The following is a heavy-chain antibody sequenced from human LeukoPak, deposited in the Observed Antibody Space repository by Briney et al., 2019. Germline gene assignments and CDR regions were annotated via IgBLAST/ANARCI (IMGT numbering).Heavy chain of an antibody. V-gene: IGHV1-2*02. CDR2: INPNSGGT. D-gene: IGHD4-17*01. Sequence: ASVKVSCKASGYTFTGYYIHWVRQAPGQGLEWMGWINPNSGGTNYAQKFKGRVTMTRDTSISTAYMELSRLRSDDTAVYYCARYSTVTVYYFDYWGQGTLVTVSS. J-gene: IGHJ4*02. CDR3: ARYSTVTVYYFDY. CDR1: GYTFTGYY.